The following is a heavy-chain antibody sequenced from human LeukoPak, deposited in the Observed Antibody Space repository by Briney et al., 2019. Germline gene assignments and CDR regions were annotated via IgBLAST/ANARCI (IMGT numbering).Heavy chain of an antibody. J-gene: IGHJ6*02. CDR3: ARGIIDQVYAIRTFRNMDV. Sequence: ASVKVSCTASGGTFSSYAISWVRQAPGQGLEWMGGIIPIFGTANYAQKFQGRVTITADESTSTAYMELSSLRSEDTAVYYCARGIIDQVYAIRTFRNMDVWGQGTTVTVSS. V-gene: IGHV1-69*13. CDR1: GGTFSSYA. D-gene: IGHD2-8*01. CDR2: IIPIFGTA.